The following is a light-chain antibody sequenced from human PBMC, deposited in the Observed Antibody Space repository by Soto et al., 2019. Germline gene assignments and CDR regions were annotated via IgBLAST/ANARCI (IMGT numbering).Light chain of an antibody. CDR2: ATS. CDR3: QQTNSFPYS. V-gene: IGKV1-12*01. CDR1: QDISRW. J-gene: IGKJ2*03. Sequence: DIQMTQSPSSVSAAVGDRVTITCRASQDISRWLIWYQQKPGKAPKLLIYATSNLQSGVPSRFSGSGSGTDFTLTIRSLQPEDFATYYCQQTNSFPYSFGQGTKLEIK.